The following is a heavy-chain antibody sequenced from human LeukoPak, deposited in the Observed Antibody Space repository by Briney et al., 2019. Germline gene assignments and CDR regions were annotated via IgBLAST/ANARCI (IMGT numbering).Heavy chain of an antibody. CDR2: IYPGDSDT. V-gene: IGHV5-51*01. D-gene: IGHD3-22*01. CDR1: GYSFTSYW. Sequence: GESLKISCKGSGYSFTSYWIGWVRQMPGKGLEWMGIIYPGDSDTRYSPSFQGQVTISADKSISTAYLQWSSLKASDTAMYYCAGQDSSGYYSSTPNFDYWGQGTLVTVSS. J-gene: IGHJ4*02. CDR3: AGQDSSGYYSSTPNFDY.